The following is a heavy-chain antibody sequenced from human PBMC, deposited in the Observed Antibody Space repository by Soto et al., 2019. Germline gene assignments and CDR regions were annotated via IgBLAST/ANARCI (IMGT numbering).Heavy chain of an antibody. CDR1: GDSISSRY. V-gene: IGHV4-59*11. CDR2: IHHSGNT. J-gene: IGHJ4*02. CDR3: ARGGWSLDY. Sequence: QVQLQESGPGLVKPSGTLSLTCTVAGDSISSRYWSWIRQPPGKGLEWIGYIHHSGNTNYNSSLKSRLTMSVDTSKNQFSLRLSLLTAADTAVYYCARGGWSLDYWGQGTLVTVSS. D-gene: IGHD3-3*01.